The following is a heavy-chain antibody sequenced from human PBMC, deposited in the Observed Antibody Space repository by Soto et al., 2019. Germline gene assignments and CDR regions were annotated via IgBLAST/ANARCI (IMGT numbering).Heavy chain of an antibody. CDR1: GGTFSSYT. CDR2: IIPILGIA. CDR3: ARTSNTVTTPVYYYYYMDV. V-gene: IGHV1-69*02. Sequence: SVKVSCKASGGTFSSYTISWVRQAPGQGLEWMGRIIPILGIANYAQKFQGRVTITADKSTSTAYMELSSLRSEDTAVYYCARTSNTVTTPVYYYYYMDVWGKGTTVTVSS. J-gene: IGHJ6*03. D-gene: IGHD4-17*01.